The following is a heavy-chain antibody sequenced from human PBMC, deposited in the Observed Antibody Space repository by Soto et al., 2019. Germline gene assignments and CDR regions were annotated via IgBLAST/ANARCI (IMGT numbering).Heavy chain of an antibody. D-gene: IGHD2-15*01. CDR1: GLTFSSYA. J-gene: IGHJ4*02. CDR2: ISGSGGST. V-gene: IGHV3-23*01. Sequence: EVQLLESGGGLVQPGGSLRLSCAASGLTFSSYAMSWVRQAPGKGLEWVSAISGSGGSTYYADSVKGRFTISRDNSKNTLYLQMNSLRAEDTAGYYCAKDVYCSGGSCYSFDYWGQGTLVTVSS. CDR3: AKDVYCSGGSCYSFDY.